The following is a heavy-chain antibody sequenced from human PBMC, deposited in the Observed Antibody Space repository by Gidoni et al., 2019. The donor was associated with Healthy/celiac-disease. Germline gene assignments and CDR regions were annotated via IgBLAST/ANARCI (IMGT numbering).Heavy chain of an antibody. D-gene: IGHD6-6*01. Sequence: EVPLVQSGAEVKKPGESLQISCKGSGYSFTSYWIGWVRQMPGKGLGWMGIIYPGDSDTRYSPSFQGQVTISADKSISTASLQWSSLKASDTAMYYCARRDSSSSRYFQHWGQGTLVTVSS. V-gene: IGHV5-51*03. CDR1: GYSFTSYW. J-gene: IGHJ1*01. CDR3: ARRDSSSSRYFQH. CDR2: IYPGDSDT.